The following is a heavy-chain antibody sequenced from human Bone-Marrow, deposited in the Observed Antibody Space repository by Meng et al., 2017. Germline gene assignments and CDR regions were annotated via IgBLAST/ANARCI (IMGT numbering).Heavy chain of an antibody. V-gene: IGHV1-2*02. Sequence: ASVKVSCKACGYTFTDYYMHWVRQAPGQGLEWMGWINASTGGTNYAQKFQGRVTMTRDTSITTAYMDLSRLRSDDTAVYYCARFGSEHYFDYWGQGTLVTVSS. CDR1: GYTFTDYY. D-gene: IGHD6-19*01. CDR3: ARFGSEHYFDY. J-gene: IGHJ4*02. CDR2: INASTGGT.